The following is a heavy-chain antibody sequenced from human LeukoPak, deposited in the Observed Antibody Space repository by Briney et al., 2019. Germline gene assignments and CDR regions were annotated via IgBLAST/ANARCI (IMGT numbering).Heavy chain of an antibody. Sequence: SVKVSCKASGGTFSSYAISRVRQAPGQGLEWMGGIIPIFGTANYAQKFQGRVTITADESTSTAYMELSSLRSEDTAVYYCARDLYCSSTSCYYYYYMDVWGEGTTVTVSS. D-gene: IGHD2-2*01. CDR3: ARDLYCSSTSCYYYYYMDV. V-gene: IGHV1-69*13. CDR1: GGTFSSYA. CDR2: IIPIFGTA. J-gene: IGHJ6*03.